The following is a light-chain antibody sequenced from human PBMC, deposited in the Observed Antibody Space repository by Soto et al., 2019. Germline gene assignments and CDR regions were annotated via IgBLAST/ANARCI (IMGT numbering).Light chain of an antibody. Sequence: QSALTQPASVSGSPGQSITISCTGTSSDVGSSNVVSWYQQHPGSAPKLIIYEGSGRPSGVSDRFSGSKSGNTASLTISGLQAEDEADYYCCSYFSSHTVVVFGGGTKLTVL. CDR3: CSYFSSHTVVV. CDR2: EGS. CDR1: SSDVGSSNV. V-gene: IGLV2-23*01. J-gene: IGLJ2*01.